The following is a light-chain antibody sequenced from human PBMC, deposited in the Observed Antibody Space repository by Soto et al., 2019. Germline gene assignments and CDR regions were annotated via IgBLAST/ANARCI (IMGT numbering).Light chain of an antibody. CDR3: SSYTSSSTEV. CDR1: SSDVGGYNY. CDR2: DVS. V-gene: IGLV2-14*03. Sequence: LTQPASVSGSPGQSITISCTGTSSDVGGYNYVSWYQHHPGKAPKLMIYDVSNRPSGVSNRFSGSKSGDTASLTISGLQAEDEADYYCSSYTSSSTEVFGTGTKVTVL. J-gene: IGLJ1*01.